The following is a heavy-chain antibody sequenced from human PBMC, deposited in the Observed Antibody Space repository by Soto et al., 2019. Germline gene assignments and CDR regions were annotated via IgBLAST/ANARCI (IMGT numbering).Heavy chain of an antibody. Sequence: SETLSLTCTVSGGSISSSSYYWFWIRRPPWKGLDWIGSIYYSGSTYYNPSLKSRVTISVDTSKNQFSLKLSSVTAADTAVYYCARHDSSGYYYRYHYYYGMDVWGQGTTVTVSS. D-gene: IGHD3-22*01. V-gene: IGHV4-39*01. CDR1: GGSISSSSYY. CDR2: IYYSGST. CDR3: ARHDSSGYYYRYHYYYGMDV. J-gene: IGHJ6*02.